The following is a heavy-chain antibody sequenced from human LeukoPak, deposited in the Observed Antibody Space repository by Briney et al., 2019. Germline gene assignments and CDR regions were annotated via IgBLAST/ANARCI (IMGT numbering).Heavy chain of an antibody. Sequence: SVKVSCKASGGTFSSYAISWVRQAPGQGLEWMGRIIPILGIANYAQKFQGRVTITADKSTSTAYMELSSLRSEDTAVYYCARDRSPHYYDSSGYFFPWDHWGQGTLVTVSS. CDR1: GGTFSSYA. V-gene: IGHV1-69*04. CDR3: ARDRSPHYYDSSGYFFPWDH. D-gene: IGHD3-22*01. CDR2: IIPILGIA. J-gene: IGHJ4*02.